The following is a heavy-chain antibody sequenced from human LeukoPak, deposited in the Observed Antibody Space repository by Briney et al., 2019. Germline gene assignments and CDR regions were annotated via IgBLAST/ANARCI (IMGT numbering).Heavy chain of an antibody. Sequence: PGGSLRLSCAASGFTFSSYSMSWVRQAPGKGLEWVSAISGSGGSTYYADSVKGRFTISRDNSKNTLYLQMNSLRAEDTAVYYCAKELRFLEWLLTDYFDYWGQGTLVTVSS. CDR3: AKELRFLEWLLTDYFDY. CDR1: GFTFSSYS. J-gene: IGHJ4*02. D-gene: IGHD3-3*01. CDR2: ISGSGGST. V-gene: IGHV3-23*01.